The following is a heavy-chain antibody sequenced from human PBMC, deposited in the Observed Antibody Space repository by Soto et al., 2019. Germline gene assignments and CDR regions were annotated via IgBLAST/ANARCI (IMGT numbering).Heavy chain of an antibody. D-gene: IGHD3-16*01. CDR2: INHSGST. V-gene: IGHV4-34*01. CDR1: GGSFSGFY. CDR3: ARRRSDYVWGLDY. J-gene: IGHJ4*02. Sequence: SETLSLTCAVYGGSFSGFYWSWIRQPPGKGLEWIGEINHSGSTNYNPSLKSRVTISVDASKNQFSLKLSSETAADTAVYYCARRRSDYVWGLDYWGQGTLVTVSS.